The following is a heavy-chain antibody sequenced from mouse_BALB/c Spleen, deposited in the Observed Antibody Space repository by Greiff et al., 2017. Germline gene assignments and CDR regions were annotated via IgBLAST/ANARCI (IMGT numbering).Heavy chain of an antibody. V-gene: IGHV1S81*02. D-gene: IGHD2-4*01. J-gene: IGHJ3*01. Sequence: QVQLQQSGAELVKPGASVKLSCKASGYTFTSYWMHWVKQRPGQGLEWIGEINPSNGRTNYNEKFKFKATLTVDKSSSTAYMQLSSLTSEDSAVYYCARGATMNTTAWFAYWGQGTLVTVSA. CDR2: INPSNGRT. CDR1: GYTFTSYW. CDR3: ARGATMNTTAWFAY.